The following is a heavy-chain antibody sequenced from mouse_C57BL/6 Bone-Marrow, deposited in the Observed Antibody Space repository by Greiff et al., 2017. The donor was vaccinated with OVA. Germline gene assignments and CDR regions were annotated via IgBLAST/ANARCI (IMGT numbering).Heavy chain of an antibody. CDR2: IYPGDGDT. J-gene: IGHJ2*01. CDR3: ARGRYYGVDY. D-gene: IGHD1-1*01. CDR1: GYAFSSYW. Sequence: VQLVESGAELVKPGASVKISCKASGYAFSSYWMNWVKQRPGKGLEWIGQIYPGDGDTNYNGKFTGKATLTADKSSSTAYMQLSSLTSEDSAVYFCARGRYYGVDYWGQGTTLTVSS. V-gene: IGHV1-80*01.